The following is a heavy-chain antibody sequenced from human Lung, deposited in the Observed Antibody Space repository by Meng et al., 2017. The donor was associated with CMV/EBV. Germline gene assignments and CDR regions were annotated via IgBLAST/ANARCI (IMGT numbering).Heavy chain of an antibody. V-gene: IGHV4-38-2*02. D-gene: IGHD4-11*01. Sequence: SETLSLXCTVSGYFISSGYCWGWIRQPPGKGREWIGSVYHSASTYYNPSLKSRITISVDTSTNPYSLKVSSVTAADTAVYHCARSSSTVFWFDPWGQGPLVTVSS. CDR2: VYHSAST. CDR3: ARSSSTVFWFDP. CDR1: GYFISSGYC. J-gene: IGHJ5*02.